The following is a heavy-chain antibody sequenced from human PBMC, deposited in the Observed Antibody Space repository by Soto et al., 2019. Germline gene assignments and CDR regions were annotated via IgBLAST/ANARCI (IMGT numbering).Heavy chain of an antibody. CDR2: IRSKAYGETT. D-gene: IGHD6-19*01. V-gene: IGHV3-49*03. J-gene: IGHJ4*02. Sequence: PGGSLRLSCTASGFTFGDYAMSWFRQAPGKGLEWIGFIRSKAYGETTEYAASVEGRFTVSRDDSKSIAYLQLNSLRTEDTGIYYCSRDRSGYSSGQNDHWGQGALVTVSS. CDR3: SRDRSGYSSGQNDH. CDR1: GFTFGDYA.